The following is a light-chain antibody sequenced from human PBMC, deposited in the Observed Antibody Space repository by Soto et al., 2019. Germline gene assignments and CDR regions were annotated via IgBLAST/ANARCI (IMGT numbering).Light chain of an antibody. CDR2: EVS. CDR3: SSYAGSNPLDV. CDR1: SSDVGGYNY. J-gene: IGLJ1*01. V-gene: IGLV2-8*01. Sequence: QSALTQPPSASGSPGQSVTISCTGTSSDVGGYNYVSWYQQHPGKAPKLMIYEVSKRPSGVPDRFSGSKSGNTASLTVSGLQAEDEADYYCSSYAGSNPLDVFGTGTQLTVL.